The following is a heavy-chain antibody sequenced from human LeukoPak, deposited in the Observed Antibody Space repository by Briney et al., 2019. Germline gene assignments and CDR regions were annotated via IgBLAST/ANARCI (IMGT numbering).Heavy chain of an antibody. D-gene: IGHD3-3*01. J-gene: IGHJ4*02. CDR3: ATSITRHYFDY. CDR2: IYYSGTT. Sequence: SETLSLTCTVSGGSISSYYWSWIRQSPGKGLEWIGYIYYSGTTNYNPSLKSRVTISVDTSKNQFSLKLSSVAAADTAVYYCATSITRHYFDYWGQGTLVTVSS. CDR1: GGSISSYY. V-gene: IGHV4-59*08.